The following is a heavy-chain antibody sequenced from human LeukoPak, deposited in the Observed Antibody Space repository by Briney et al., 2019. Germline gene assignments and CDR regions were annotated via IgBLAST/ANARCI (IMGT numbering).Heavy chain of an antibody. CDR2: IRYDGSNK. J-gene: IGHJ4*02. CDR3: AKGPRAAAGTVDY. Sequence: GGSLRLSCAASGFTFSSYGMHWVRQAPGKGLEWVAFIRYDGSNKYYADSVKGRFTISRDNSKNTLYLQMNSLRAEDTAVYYCAKGPRAAAGTVDYWGQGTLVTVSS. D-gene: IGHD6-13*01. CDR1: GFTFSSYG. V-gene: IGHV3-30*02.